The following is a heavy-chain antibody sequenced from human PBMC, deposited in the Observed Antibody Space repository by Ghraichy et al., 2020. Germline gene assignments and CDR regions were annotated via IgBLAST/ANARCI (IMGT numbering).Heavy chain of an antibody. J-gene: IGHJ4*02. CDR1: GDSFNSYNYY. Sequence: TLSLTCTVSGDSFNSYNYYWGWVRQPPGKGLEWIGSIYYSGSTYYDPSLKSRVTISVDTSKNQFSLKLHSVTAADTAVYFCASHMVRGYYFDTWGQGALVSVSS. CDR2: IYYSGST. D-gene: IGHD3-10*01. V-gene: IGHV4-39*01. CDR3: ASHMVRGYYFDT.